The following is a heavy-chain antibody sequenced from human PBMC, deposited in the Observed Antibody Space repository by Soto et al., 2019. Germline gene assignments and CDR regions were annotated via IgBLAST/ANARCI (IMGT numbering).Heavy chain of an antibody. CDR3: ARHAGTYYSDDMDV. Sequence: QVQLVQSGAEVKKPGSSVKVSCKASGGTFSTYAISWVRQAPGQGLEWMGGVIPMLGTTNNAQKFQGRVTITADESTSTAYMELTSLRSEDTAVYYCARHAGTYYSDDMDVWGQGPTVTVSS. CDR2: VIPMLGTT. CDR1: GGTFSTYA. V-gene: IGHV1-69*12. J-gene: IGHJ6*02. D-gene: IGHD1-1*01.